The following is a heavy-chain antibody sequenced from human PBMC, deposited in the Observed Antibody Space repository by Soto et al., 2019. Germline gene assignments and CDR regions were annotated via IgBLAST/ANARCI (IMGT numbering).Heavy chain of an antibody. V-gene: IGHV4-34*01. CDR2: INHSGST. CDR1: GVSFGDLY. CDR3: ARGGGYSSSWAYYYYYGMDV. J-gene: IGHJ6*02. Sequence: SETLCDTWAVYGVSFGDLYWRWILQPPGKGLEWIGEINHSGSTNYNPSLKSRVTISVDTSKNQFSLKLSSVTAADTAVYYCARGGGYSSSWAYYYYYGMDVWGQGTTVTVSS. D-gene: IGHD6-13*01.